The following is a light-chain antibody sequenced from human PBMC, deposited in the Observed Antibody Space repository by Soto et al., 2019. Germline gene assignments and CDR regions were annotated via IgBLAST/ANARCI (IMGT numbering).Light chain of an antibody. Sequence: LTQPASGTGFPGRGGSITRPGTSSDVGGYNYVSWYQQHPGKAPKLMIYDVSNRPSGVSNRFSGSKSGNTASLTISGLQAEDEADYYCSSYTSSSTLVFGTGTKVTVL. CDR1: SSDVGGYNY. J-gene: IGLJ1*01. CDR3: SSYTSSSTLV. CDR2: DVS. V-gene: IGLV2-14*01.